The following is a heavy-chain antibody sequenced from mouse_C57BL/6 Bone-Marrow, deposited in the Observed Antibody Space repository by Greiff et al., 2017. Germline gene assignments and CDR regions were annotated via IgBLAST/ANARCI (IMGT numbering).Heavy chain of an antibody. CDR1: GYTFTSYG. Sequence: QVQLQQSGAELARPGASVKLSCKASGYTFTSYGISWVKQRTGQGLEWIGEIYPRSGNTYYNEKFKGKATVTAVKSSITAYMELRSLTSDDSAVYFCAWTGLLDYYAMDYWGQGTSVTVSA. J-gene: IGHJ4*01. CDR3: AWTGLLDYYAMDY. D-gene: IGHD1-1*01. CDR2: IYPRSGNT. V-gene: IGHV1-81*01.